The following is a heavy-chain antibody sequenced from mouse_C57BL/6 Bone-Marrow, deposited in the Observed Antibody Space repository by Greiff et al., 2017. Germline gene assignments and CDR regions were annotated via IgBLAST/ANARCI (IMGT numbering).Heavy chain of an antibody. V-gene: IGHV14-4*01. CDR1: GFNIKDDY. CDR2: IAPANGDT. CDR3: TPIVKGNYYFDY. Sequence: EVQLQQSGAELVRPGASVKLSCTASGFNIKDDYMHWVKQRPEQGLEWIGWIAPANGDTEYASQFQGKATITADTSSNTADLQISIQTSEGTAYYYCTPIVKGNYYFDYWGQGTTLTVSS. D-gene: IGHD2-1*01. J-gene: IGHJ2*01.